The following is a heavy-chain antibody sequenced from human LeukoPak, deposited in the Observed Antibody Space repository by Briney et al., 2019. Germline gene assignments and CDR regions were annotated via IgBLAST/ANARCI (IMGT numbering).Heavy chain of an antibody. V-gene: IGHV4-59*08. CDR3: ARHRFGEFDY. Sequence: SETLSLTCTVSGGSISSYYWSWIRQPPGKGLEWIGYIYYSVSTNYNPSLKSRVTISVDTSKNQFSLKLSSVTAADTAVYYCARHRFGEFDYWGQGTLVTVSS. J-gene: IGHJ4*02. CDR2: IYYSVST. CDR1: GGSISSYY. D-gene: IGHD3-10*01.